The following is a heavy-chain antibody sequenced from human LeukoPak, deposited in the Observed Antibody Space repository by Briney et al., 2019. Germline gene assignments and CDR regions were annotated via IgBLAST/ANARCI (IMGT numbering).Heavy chain of an antibody. CDR2: INHSGNT. V-gene: IGHV4-34*01. D-gene: IGHD5-18*01. J-gene: IGHJ5*02. Sequence: SETLSLTCAVYGGSFSGYYWNWIRQPPGKGLEWIGGINHSGNTNYNPSLKSRVTISVDTSKNQFSLKLSSVTAADTAVYYCARSPSIVDTAMVTGGDLIWFDPWGQGTLVTVSS. CDR3: ARSPSIVDTAMVTGGDLIWFDP. CDR1: GGSFSGYY.